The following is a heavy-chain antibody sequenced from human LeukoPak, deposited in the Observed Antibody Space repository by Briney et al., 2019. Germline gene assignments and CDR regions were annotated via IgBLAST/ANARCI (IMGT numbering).Heavy chain of an antibody. CDR3: ASSLWFGGYYYYGMDV. J-gene: IGHJ6*02. V-gene: IGHV5-51*01. Sequence: GESLKISCKGSGYNFTNYWIGWVRQMPGKGLEWMGIIYPGDSDTRYSPSFQGQVTISADKSISTAYLQWSSLKASDTAMYYCASSLWFGGYYYYGMDVWGQGTTVTVSS. CDR1: GYNFTNYW. CDR2: IYPGDSDT. D-gene: IGHD3-10*01.